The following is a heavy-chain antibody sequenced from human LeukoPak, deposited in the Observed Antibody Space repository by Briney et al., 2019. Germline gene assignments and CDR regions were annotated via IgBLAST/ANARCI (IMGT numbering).Heavy chain of an antibody. J-gene: IGHJ6*02. CDR1: GYTFTSYG. D-gene: IGHD2-2*01. Sequence: ASVKVSCKASGYTFTSYGISWVRQAPGQGLEWMGWISAYNGNTNYAQKFQGRVTTTADESTSTAYMELSSLRSEDTAVYYCASTCSTSCYHYYYGMDVWGQGTTVTVSS. V-gene: IGHV1-18*01. CDR3: ASTCSTSCYHYYYGMDV. CDR2: ISAYNGNT.